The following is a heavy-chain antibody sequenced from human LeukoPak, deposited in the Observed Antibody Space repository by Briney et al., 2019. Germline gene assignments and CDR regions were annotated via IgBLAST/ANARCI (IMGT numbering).Heavy chain of an antibody. D-gene: IGHD5-24*01. CDR2: IKQDGSEK. Sequence: GGSLRLSCAASGFTFSSYWMSWVRQAPGKGLEWVANIKQDGSEKYYVDSVKGRFTISRDNAKNSLYLQMNSLRAEDTAVYYCARAAVEMATIDFDYWGQGTLATVSS. CDR1: GFTFSSYW. V-gene: IGHV3-7*01. CDR3: ARAAVEMATIDFDY. J-gene: IGHJ4*02.